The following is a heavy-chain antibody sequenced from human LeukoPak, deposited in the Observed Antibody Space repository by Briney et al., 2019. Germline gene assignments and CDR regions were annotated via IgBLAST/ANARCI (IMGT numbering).Heavy chain of an antibody. J-gene: IGHJ4*02. CDR2: ISSSSTYI. CDR3: ARERGREQPLNY. V-gene: IGHV3-21*01. Sequence: GGSLRLSCAASGFTFSNAWMSWVRQAPGKGLEWVSSISSSSTYIFYADSVKGRFTISRDNAKNSLYLQMSSLRVEDTAVYYCARERGREQPLNYWGQGTLVTVSS. CDR1: GFTFSNAW. D-gene: IGHD6-13*01.